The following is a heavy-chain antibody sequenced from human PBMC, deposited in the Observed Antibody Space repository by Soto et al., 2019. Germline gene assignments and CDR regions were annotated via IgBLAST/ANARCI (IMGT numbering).Heavy chain of an antibody. V-gene: IGHV3-73*01. CDR3: MRPNYYYDKRGDDDDSYSYGRDG. Sequence: GRSPRLACAASGFSFSVSAMHWVRQASGNGLEWVGRIRSKANNYATAYAASVRGRFTISRDDSNNTAYLEMSSLETEDTAVYYCMRPNYYYDKRGDDDDSYSYGRDGWGQGTTV. J-gene: IGHJ6*02. CDR1: GFSFSVSA. D-gene: IGHD3-22*01. CDR2: IRSKANNYAT.